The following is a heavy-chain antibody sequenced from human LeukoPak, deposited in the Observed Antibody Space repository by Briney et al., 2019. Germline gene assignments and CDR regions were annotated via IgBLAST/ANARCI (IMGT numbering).Heavy chain of an antibody. CDR2: IRYDGSNK. CDR1: GFTFSSYG. V-gene: IGHV3-30*02. J-gene: IGHJ4*02. Sequence: GGSLRLSCAASGFTFSSYGMHWVRQAPGKGLEWVAFIRYDGSNKYYADSMKGRFTISRDNSKNTLYLQMNSLRAEDTAVYYCAKDGGGGYDFWSGYYRNTYYFDYWGQGTLVTVSS. D-gene: IGHD3-3*01. CDR3: AKDGGGGYDFWSGYYRNTYYFDY.